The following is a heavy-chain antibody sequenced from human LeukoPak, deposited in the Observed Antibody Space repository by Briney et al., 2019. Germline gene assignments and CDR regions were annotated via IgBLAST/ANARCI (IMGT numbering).Heavy chain of an antibody. V-gene: IGHV4-61*10. D-gene: IGHD4-11*01. CDR1: GASPSSGSYY. CDR3: AARGLSNLVTDNYYYYYMDV. CDR2: IYPSGST. J-gene: IGHJ6*03. Sequence: SETLSLTCTVSGASPSSGSYYWSWIRQPAGKGLEWIGRIYPSGSTDYNPSLKSRVTISIDTSKNQFSLKLSSVTAADTAVYYCAARGLSNLVTDNYYYYYMDVWGKGTTVTVSS.